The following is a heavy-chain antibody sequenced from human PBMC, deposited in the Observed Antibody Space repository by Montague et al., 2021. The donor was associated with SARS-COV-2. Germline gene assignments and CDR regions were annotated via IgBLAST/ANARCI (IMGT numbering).Heavy chain of an antibody. CDR1: GGSFSGYY. Sequence: SETLSLTCAVYGGSFSGYYWSWIRQPPGKGLEWIGEINHSGSTNYNPSLKSRVTISVDTSKNQFSLKLTSVTAADTAVYYCARLLSPMIVVVPNVADWSQGALVTVSS. D-gene: IGHD3-22*01. J-gene: IGHJ4*02. CDR2: INHSGST. V-gene: IGHV4-34*01. CDR3: ARLLSPMIVVVPNVAD.